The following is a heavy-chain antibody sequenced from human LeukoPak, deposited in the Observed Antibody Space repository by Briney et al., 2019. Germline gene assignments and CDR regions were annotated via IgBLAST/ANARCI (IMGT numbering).Heavy chain of an antibody. D-gene: IGHD2-15*01. V-gene: IGHV3-23*01. CDR2: ISGSGGST. CDR3: AKTPPNCSGGSCYEDY. CDR1: GFTFSSYA. J-gene: IGHJ4*02. Sequence: GGSLRLSCAASGFTFSSYAMSWVRQAPGKGLEWVSAISGSGGSTYYSDSVKGRFTISRDNSKNTLYLQMNSLRAGDTAVYYCAKTPPNCSGGSCYEDYWGQGTLVTVSS.